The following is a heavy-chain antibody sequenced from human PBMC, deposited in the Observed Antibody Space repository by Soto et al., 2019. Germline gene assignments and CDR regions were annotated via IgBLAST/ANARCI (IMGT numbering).Heavy chain of an antibody. J-gene: IGHJ1*01. V-gene: IGHV2-5*01. D-gene: IGHD5-12*01. CDR2: IYWNDDK. CDR3: AHGMGRWLQFWGALVYFQH. CDR1: GFSLSTSGVG. Sequence: SGPTLVNPTQTLTLTCTFSGFSLSTSGVGVGWIRQPPGKALEWLALIYWNDDKRYSPSLKSRLTITKDTSKNQVVLTMTNMDPVDTATYYCAHGMGRWLQFWGALVYFQHWGQGTLVTVSS.